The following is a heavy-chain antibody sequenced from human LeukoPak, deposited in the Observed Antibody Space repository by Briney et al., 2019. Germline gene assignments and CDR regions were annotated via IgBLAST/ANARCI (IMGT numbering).Heavy chain of an antibody. CDR2: IYYSGST. J-gene: IGHJ3*02. D-gene: IGHD3-22*01. V-gene: IGHV4-39*01. CDR3: ARQYYYDSRAFDI. CDR1: GGSISSSSYY. Sequence: SETLSLTCTVPGGSISSSSYYWGWIRQPPGKGLEWIGSIYYSGSTYYNPSLKSRVTISVDTSKNQFSLKLSSVTAADTAVYYCARQYYYDSRAFDIWGQGTMVTVSS.